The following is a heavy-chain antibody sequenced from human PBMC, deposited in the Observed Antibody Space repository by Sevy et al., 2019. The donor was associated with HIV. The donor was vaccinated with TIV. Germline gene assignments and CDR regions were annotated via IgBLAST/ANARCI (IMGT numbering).Heavy chain of an antibody. CDR2: IWYDGSNK. CDR1: GFTFSSYG. Sequence: GGSLRLSCAASGFTFSSYGMHWVHQAPGKGLEWVAVIWYDGSNKYYADSVKGRFTISRDNSKNTLYLQMNSLRAEDTAVYYCARDPQEGEQWLVFPHNWFDPWGQGTLVTVSS. J-gene: IGHJ5*02. V-gene: IGHV3-33*01. D-gene: IGHD6-19*01. CDR3: ARDPQEGEQWLVFPHNWFDP.